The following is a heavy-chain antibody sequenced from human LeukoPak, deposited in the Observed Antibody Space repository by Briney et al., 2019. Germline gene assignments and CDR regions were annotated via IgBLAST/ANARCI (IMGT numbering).Heavy chain of an antibody. CDR2: IYTSGST. J-gene: IGHJ6*03. V-gene: IGHV4-61*02. CDR1: GGSISSGSYY. Sequence: PSETLSLTCTVSGGSISSGSYYWSWIRQPAGKGLEWIGRIYTSGSTNYNPSLKGRVTISVDTSKNQFSLKLSSVTAADTAVYYCARAWGYYYYMDVWGKGTTVTISS. D-gene: IGHD7-27*01. CDR3: ARAWGYYYYMDV.